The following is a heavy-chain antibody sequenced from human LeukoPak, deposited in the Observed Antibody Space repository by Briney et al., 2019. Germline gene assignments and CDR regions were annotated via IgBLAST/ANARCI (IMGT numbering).Heavy chain of an antibody. J-gene: IGHJ4*02. V-gene: IGHV3-23*01. CDR1: GFTFSTYA. Sequence: GGSLRLSCAVSGFTFSTYAMSWVRQAPGKGLEWVSCINGRGVSTYYADSVKGRFTISRDNSKNTLYLQMSSLRADDTAIYYCAREAYYDCSGSLDYWGQGTLVTVSS. D-gene: IGHD3-22*01. CDR2: INGRGVST. CDR3: AREAYYDCSGSLDY.